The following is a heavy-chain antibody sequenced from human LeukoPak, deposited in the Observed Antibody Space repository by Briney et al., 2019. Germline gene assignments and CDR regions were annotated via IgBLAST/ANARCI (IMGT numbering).Heavy chain of an antibody. V-gene: IGHV4-31*03. CDR2: IYYSGST. CDR3: ARDVMYYYDSGVSGFDP. J-gene: IGHJ5*02. CDR1: GGSISSGGYY. D-gene: IGHD3-22*01. Sequence: SETLSLTRTASGGSISSGGYYWSWIRQHPGKGLEWIGYIYYSGSTYYNPSLKSRVTISVDTSKNQFSLKLSSVTAADTAVYYCARDVMYYYDSGVSGFDPWGQGTLVTVSS.